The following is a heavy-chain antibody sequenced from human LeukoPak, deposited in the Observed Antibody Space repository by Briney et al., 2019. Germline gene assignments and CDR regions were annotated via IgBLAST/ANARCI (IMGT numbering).Heavy chain of an antibody. CDR3: ARSLSYYYYMDV. J-gene: IGHJ6*03. Sequence: SETLSLTCAVYGGSFSGYYWSWIRQPPGKGLEWIGEINHSGSTNYNPSLKSRVTISVDTSKNQFSLKLSSVTAADTAVYYCARSLSYYYYMDVWGKGTTVTVSS. D-gene: IGHD2/OR15-2a*01. CDR1: GGSFSGYY. CDR2: INHSGST. V-gene: IGHV4-34*01.